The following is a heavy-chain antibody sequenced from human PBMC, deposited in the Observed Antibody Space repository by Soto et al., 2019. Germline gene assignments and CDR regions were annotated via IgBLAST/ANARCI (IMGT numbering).Heavy chain of an antibody. CDR3: ARLVWSYGTWFDP. CDR2: IYYSGST. D-gene: IGHD5-18*01. Sequence: QVQLQESGPGLVKPSETLSLTCTVSGGSISSYYWSWIRQPPGKGLEWIGYIYYSGSTNYNPSLKSRVTIAVDTSKHPFSLKLSSVTAADTAVYYCARLVWSYGTWFDPWGQGTLVTVSS. J-gene: IGHJ5*02. CDR1: GGSISSYY. V-gene: IGHV4-59*08.